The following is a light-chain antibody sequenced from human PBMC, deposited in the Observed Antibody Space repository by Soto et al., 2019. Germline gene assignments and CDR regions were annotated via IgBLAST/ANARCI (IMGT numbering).Light chain of an antibody. J-gene: IGKJ1*01. CDR3: QQYADSPRT. CDR1: QRVASNY. CDR2: GAS. Sequence: EIVLTQSPGTLSLSPGERATLSCRASQRVASNYLAWYQQERGQAPRLLIYGASTRATGIPDRFSGSGSGTDFTLTISRLEPEYFVVYYCQQYADSPRTFGQGTKVEIK. V-gene: IGKV3-20*01.